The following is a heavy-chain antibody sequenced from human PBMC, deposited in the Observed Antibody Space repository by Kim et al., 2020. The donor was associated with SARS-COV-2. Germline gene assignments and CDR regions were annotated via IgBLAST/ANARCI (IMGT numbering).Heavy chain of an antibody. V-gene: IGHV1-8*01. CDR3: ARGPPYGSGSSYFDY. CDR1: GYTFSSYD. Sequence: ASVKVSCKASGYTFSSYDINWVRQATGQGLEWMGWMNPNSGNTGYAQKLKGRVTMTRNTSISTAYMELSSLRSEDTALYYCARGPPYGSGSSYFDYWGQGTLVTVSS. D-gene: IGHD3-10*01. J-gene: IGHJ4*02. CDR2: MNPNSGNT.